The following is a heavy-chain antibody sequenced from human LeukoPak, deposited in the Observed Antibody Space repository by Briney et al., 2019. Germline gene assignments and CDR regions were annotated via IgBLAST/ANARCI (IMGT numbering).Heavy chain of an antibody. J-gene: IGHJ6*03. CDR3: ARDEVRGVIRNYYYYYYMDV. V-gene: IGHV3-48*01. Sequence: GGSLRLSCAASGFTFSSYSMNWVRQAPGKGLEWVSYISSSSTIYYADSVKGRFTISRDNAKNSLYLQMNSLRAEDTAVYYCARDEVRGVIRNYYYYYYMDVWGKGTTVTVSS. CDR2: ISSSSTI. CDR1: GFTFSSYS. D-gene: IGHD3-10*01.